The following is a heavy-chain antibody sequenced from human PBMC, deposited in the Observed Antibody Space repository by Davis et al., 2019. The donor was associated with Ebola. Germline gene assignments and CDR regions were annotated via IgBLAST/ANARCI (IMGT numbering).Heavy chain of an antibody. Sequence: GESLKISCAASGFTFSSYSMNWVRQAPGKGLEWVSSISSSSSYIYYADSVKGRFTTSRDNFKNTLYLQMNSLRVEDTAVYYCGRESKVFDIWGQGTMVTVSS. CDR1: GFTFSSYS. CDR3: GRESKVFDI. J-gene: IGHJ3*02. CDR2: ISSSSSYI. V-gene: IGHV3-21*04.